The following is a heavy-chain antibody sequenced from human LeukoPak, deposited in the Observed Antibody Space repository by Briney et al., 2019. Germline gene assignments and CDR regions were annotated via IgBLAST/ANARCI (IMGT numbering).Heavy chain of an antibody. CDR1: GFTFSSYV. J-gene: IGHJ4*02. D-gene: IGHD1-26*01. CDR2: SRPKANDYTT. V-gene: IGHV3-72*01. Sequence: GGSLRLSCAVSGFTFSSYVMNWVRQAPGKGLEWVGRSRPKANDYTTDFAASVRGRFTISRDDSKNLLYLQMNSLKSEDTAVYYCTRVLSIVGATIIDYWGQGTLVTVSS. CDR3: TRVLSIVGATIIDY.